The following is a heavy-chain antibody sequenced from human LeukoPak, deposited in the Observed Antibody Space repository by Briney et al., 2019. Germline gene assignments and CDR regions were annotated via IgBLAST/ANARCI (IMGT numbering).Heavy chain of an antibody. CDR3: ARDEWNFDY. J-gene: IGHJ4*02. Sequence: PGGSLRLSCAASGFTFSSYAMHWVRQAPGKGLEWVAVISYDGSNKYYADSAKGRFTISRDNSKNTLYLQMNSLRAEDTAVYYCARDEWNFDYWGQGTLVTVSS. CDR1: GFTFSSYA. V-gene: IGHV3-30-3*01. D-gene: IGHD3-3*01. CDR2: ISYDGSNK.